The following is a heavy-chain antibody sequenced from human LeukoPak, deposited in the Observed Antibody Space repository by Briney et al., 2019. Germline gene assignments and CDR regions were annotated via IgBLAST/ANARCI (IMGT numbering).Heavy chain of an antibody. Sequence: ASVKVSCKASGYTFTTYPMNWVRQAPGQGLEWMGWINTNTGNPTYAQGFTGRFVFSLDISVSTAYLQISSLKAEDTAVYYCARMYSSSSNGFDPWGPGTLVTVSS. V-gene: IGHV7-4-1*02. CDR1: GYTFTTYP. J-gene: IGHJ5*02. CDR3: ARMYSSSSNGFDP. CDR2: INTNTGNP. D-gene: IGHD6-6*01.